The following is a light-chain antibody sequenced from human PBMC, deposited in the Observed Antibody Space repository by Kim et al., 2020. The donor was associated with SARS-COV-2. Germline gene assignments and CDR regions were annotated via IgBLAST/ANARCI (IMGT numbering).Light chain of an antibody. V-gene: IGKV3-20*01. CDR1: QSVSSTY. J-gene: IGKJ2*01. CDR3: QQYGSSPNT. Sequence: LSPGERVPLSCRASQSVSSTYLAWYQQRPGQAPRLLIYGTSTRANGIPDRFSGSGSGTDFSLTISRLQPGDSGTYYCQQYGSSPNTFGQGTKLEIK. CDR2: GTS.